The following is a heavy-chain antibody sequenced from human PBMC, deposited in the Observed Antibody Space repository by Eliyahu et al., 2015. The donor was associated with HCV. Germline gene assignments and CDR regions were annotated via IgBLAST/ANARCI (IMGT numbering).Heavy chain of an antibody. Sequence: EVQLLESGXGLVQXGGSLRLXCAXSGFTFSSYDXXWVRQAPGKGLQWVSAIRAGGGGTYADXVKGRFTISRDNSKNTLFLEMNSLRAEDTAVYYCAKVKTSWYFDLWGRGTLVTVSS. J-gene: IGHJ2*01. CDR2: IRAGGGGT. V-gene: IGHV3-23*01. CDR1: GFTFSSYD. CDR3: AKVKTSWYFDL.